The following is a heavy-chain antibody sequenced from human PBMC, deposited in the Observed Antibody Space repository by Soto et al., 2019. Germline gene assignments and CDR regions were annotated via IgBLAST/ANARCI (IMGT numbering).Heavy chain of an antibody. Sequence: SETLSLTCTVSGGSISCHYWIWIRQPPGKGLEWIGYRYYSGSSSYNPSLKSRVTISVDTSKNQFSLELSSVTAADTAVYYCARGLYYYDGSGYSKSFDYWGQGTLVTVSS. CDR3: ARGLYYYDGSGYSKSFDY. J-gene: IGHJ4*02. CDR1: GGSISCHY. V-gene: IGHV4-59*11. CDR2: RYYSGSS. D-gene: IGHD3-22*01.